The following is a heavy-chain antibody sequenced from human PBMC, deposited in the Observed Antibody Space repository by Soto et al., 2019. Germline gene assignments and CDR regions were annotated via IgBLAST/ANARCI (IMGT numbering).Heavy chain of an antibody. Sequence: ASVKVSCKASGYTFTSYAMHWVRQAPGQRLEWMGWINAGNGNTKYSQKFQGRVTITRDTSASTAYMELSSLGSEDTAVYYCARDFRPQQRLVKDPNAFDIWGQGTMVTVSS. D-gene: IGHD6-13*01. CDR3: ARDFRPQQRLVKDPNAFDI. CDR1: GYTFTSYA. V-gene: IGHV1-3*01. J-gene: IGHJ3*02. CDR2: INAGNGNT.